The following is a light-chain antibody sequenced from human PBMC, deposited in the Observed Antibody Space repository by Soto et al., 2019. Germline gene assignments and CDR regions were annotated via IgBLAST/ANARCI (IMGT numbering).Light chain of an antibody. Sequence: DIQMTQSPSTLSASVGDRLSITCRASQSITNWLAWYQQKPGKAPKLLIYKASSLQSEVPSRFSGSASGPEFTLTISSLQPDDFATYYCQQYHSYPGTFGQGTKVDIK. V-gene: IGKV1-5*03. CDR3: QQYHSYPGT. CDR2: KAS. CDR1: QSITNW. J-gene: IGKJ1*01.